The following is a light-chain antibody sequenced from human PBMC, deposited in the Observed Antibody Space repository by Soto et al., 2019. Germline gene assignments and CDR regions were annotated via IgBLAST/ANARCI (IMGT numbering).Light chain of an antibody. Sequence: EIVLTQSPATLSLSPGERATLSCRASQSVSSYLAWYPQKHGQAPRLLIYDASNRATGVPARFTGSGSGTDFTLTISSLEPEDFAVYYCQQRNTWSLTFGGGTKVEIK. CDR3: QQRNTWSLT. CDR1: QSVSSY. V-gene: IGKV3-11*01. CDR2: DAS. J-gene: IGKJ4*01.